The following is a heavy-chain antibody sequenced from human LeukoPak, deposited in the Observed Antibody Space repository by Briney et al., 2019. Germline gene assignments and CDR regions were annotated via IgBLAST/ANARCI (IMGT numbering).Heavy chain of an antibody. J-gene: IGHJ4*02. D-gene: IGHD6-13*01. V-gene: IGHV1-18*04. Sequence: AASVKVSCKASGYTFTGYYMHWVRQAPGQGLEWMGWISAYNGNTNYAQKLQGRVTMTTDTSTSTAYMELRSLRSDDTAVYYCARDLGYSSSSFDYWGQGTLVTVSS. CDR2: ISAYNGNT. CDR3: ARDLGYSSSSFDY. CDR1: GYTFTGYY.